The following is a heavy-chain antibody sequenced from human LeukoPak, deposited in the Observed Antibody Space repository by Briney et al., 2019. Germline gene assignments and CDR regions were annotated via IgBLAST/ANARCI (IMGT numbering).Heavy chain of an antibody. CDR3: ARGGSYLSAFDI. CDR2: LKSKTDGGTT. J-gene: IGHJ3*02. D-gene: IGHD1-26*01. Sequence: PGGSLRLSCAASGFTFNSAWMNWVRQAPGKGLEWVGRLKSKTDGGTTDYAAPVKGRFTISRDDAKNTLYLQMNSLKTEDTAVYYCARGGSYLSAFDIWGQGTMVTVSS. CDR1: GFTFNSAW. V-gene: IGHV3-15*01.